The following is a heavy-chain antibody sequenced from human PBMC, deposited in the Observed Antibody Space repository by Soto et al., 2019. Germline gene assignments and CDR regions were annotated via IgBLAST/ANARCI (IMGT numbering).Heavy chain of an antibody. CDR2: IVVGSGNT. J-gene: IGHJ4*02. D-gene: IGHD6-19*01. V-gene: IGHV1-58*02. CDR3: AVIAVAGTHFDY. CDR1: GFTFTSSA. Sequence: GASVKVSCKASGFTFTSSAMQWVRQARGQRLEWIGWIVVGSGNTNYAQKFQERVTITRDMSTSTAYMELSSLRSEDTAVYYRAVIAVAGTHFDYWGQGTLVTVSS.